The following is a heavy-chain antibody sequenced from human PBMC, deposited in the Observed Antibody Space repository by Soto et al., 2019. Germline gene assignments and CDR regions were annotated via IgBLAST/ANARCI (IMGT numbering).Heavy chain of an antibody. CDR1: GFSLSTILVC. CDR3: AHLWAYIAVAGPLFDY. D-gene: IGHD6-19*01. Sequence: SGPTLVNPTQTLTLTFTFSGFSLSTILVCVGWIRHPPGKALEWLALIYWNDDKRYSPSLKSRLTITKDTSKNQVVLTMTNMDPVDTATYYCAHLWAYIAVAGPLFDYWGQGTLVTVSS. CDR2: IYWNDDK. V-gene: IGHV2-5*01. J-gene: IGHJ4*02.